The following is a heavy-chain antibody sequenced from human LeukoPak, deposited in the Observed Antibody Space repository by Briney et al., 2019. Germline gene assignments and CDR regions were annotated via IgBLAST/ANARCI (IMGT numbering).Heavy chain of an antibody. CDR1: GYTFTSYG. D-gene: IGHD2-2*01. Sequence: ASVKVSCKASGYTFTSYGISWVRQAPGQGLEWMGWISAYNGNTNYAQELQGRVTMTTDTSTSTAYMELRSLRSDDTAVYYCARVYIVVPAVPPRGFDYWGQGTLVTVSS. V-gene: IGHV1-18*01. CDR3: ARVYIVVPAVPPRGFDY. J-gene: IGHJ4*02. CDR2: ISAYNGNT.